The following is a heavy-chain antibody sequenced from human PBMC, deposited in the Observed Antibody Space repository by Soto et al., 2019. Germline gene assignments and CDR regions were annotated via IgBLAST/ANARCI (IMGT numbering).Heavy chain of an antibody. CDR1: GLTFSGSA. Sequence: PGGSLRLSCAASGLTFSGSAMSWVRQAPGKGLEWVSLISWDGGSTYYADSVKGRFTISRDNSKNSLYLQMNSLRTEDTALYYCAKGYYYYRMEGWRQGTRVSVSS. V-gene: IGHV3-43*02. CDR3: AKGYYYYRMEG. J-gene: IGHJ6*02. CDR2: ISWDGGST.